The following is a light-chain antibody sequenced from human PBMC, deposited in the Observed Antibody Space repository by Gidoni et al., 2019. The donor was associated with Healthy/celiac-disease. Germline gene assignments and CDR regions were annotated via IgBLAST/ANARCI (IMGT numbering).Light chain of an antibody. Sequence: DIVMTQSPDSLAVSLGERATINCKSSQSVLYSSNNKNYLAWYQQKPGQPPKLIIYWASTRESGVPDRCSGSGSGTDFTITISSLQAEDVAVYYYQQYYSTPPYTFGQGTKLEIK. CDR3: QQYYSTPPYT. CDR1: QSVLYSSNNKNY. CDR2: WAS. V-gene: IGKV4-1*01. J-gene: IGKJ2*01.